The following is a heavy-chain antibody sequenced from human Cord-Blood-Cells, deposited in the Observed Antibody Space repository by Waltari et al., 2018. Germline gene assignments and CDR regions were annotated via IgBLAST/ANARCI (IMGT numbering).Heavy chain of an antibody. CDR1: GGTFSSYA. D-gene: IGHD6-13*01. V-gene: IGHV1-69*01. CDR2: IIPIFGTG. J-gene: IGHJ4*02. CDR3: ARGDDAYSSSWYYFDY. Sequence: QVQLVQSGAEVKKPGSSVKVSCKASGGTFSSYAISWVRQAPGQGLEWMGGIIPIFGTGNYAQKFQGRVTSTADESTSTAYMELSSLRSEDTAVYYCARGDDAYSSSWYYFDYWGQGTLVTVSS.